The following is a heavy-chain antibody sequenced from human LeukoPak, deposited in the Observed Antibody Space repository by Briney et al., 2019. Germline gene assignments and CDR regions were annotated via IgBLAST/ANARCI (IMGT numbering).Heavy chain of an antibody. CDR1: GGSFSGYY. Sequence: PSETLSLTCAVYGGSFSGYYWSWIRQPPGKGLEWIGEINRSGSTNYNPSLKSRVTMSVDTSKNQFSLKLSSVTAADTAVYYCARYPFYGDYAWFDPWGQGTLVTVSS. D-gene: IGHD4-17*01. CDR2: INRSGST. CDR3: ARYPFYGDYAWFDP. J-gene: IGHJ5*02. V-gene: IGHV4-34*10.